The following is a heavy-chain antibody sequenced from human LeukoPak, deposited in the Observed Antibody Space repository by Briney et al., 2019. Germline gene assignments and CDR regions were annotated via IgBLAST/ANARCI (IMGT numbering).Heavy chain of an antibody. CDR2: FDPEDGET. J-gene: IGHJ1*01. CDR3: ATGAHRDDEYFQH. V-gene: IGHV1-24*01. CDR1: GYTLTELS. Sequence: SVKVSCKVSGYTLTELSMHWVRHAPGKGLEWMGGFDPEDGETIYAQKFQGRVTMTEDTSTDTAYMELSSLRSEDTAVYYCATGAHRDDEYFQHWGQGTLVTVSS. D-gene: IGHD1-1*01.